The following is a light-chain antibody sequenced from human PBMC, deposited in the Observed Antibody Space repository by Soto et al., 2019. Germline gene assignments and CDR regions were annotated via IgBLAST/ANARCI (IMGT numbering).Light chain of an antibody. Sequence: EIVMTQSPATLSVSPGERATLSCGASQSVSSNLAWYQQKPGQAPRLLIYGASTRATGIPARFSGGGSGTDFTLTISRLEPEDFAVYYCQQFSSYPLTFGGGTKVDIK. V-gene: IGKV3-15*01. CDR2: GAS. J-gene: IGKJ4*01. CDR1: QSVSSN. CDR3: QQFSSYPLT.